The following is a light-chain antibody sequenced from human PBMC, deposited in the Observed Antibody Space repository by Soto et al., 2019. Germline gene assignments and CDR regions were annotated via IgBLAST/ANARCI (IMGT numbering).Light chain of an antibody. J-gene: IGKJ2*01. CDR3: LHPNSDPPA. CDR2: AAS. CDR1: QGIRND. Sequence: DIQMTQSPSYLSASVGDRVTITCRASQGIRNDLDWYQQKPRKAPKRLIYAASSLQGWVPARFSGRGSETEFTLTISSLQTEDFATYDCLHPNSDPPAFGQGTKLEIK. V-gene: IGKV1-17*01.